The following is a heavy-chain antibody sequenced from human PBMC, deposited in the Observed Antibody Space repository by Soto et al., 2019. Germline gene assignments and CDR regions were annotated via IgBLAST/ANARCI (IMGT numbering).Heavy chain of an antibody. CDR2: IVPIVGTT. J-gene: IGHJ4*02. CDR1: GGTFSSYA. CDR3: VRVVAIPGYPDH. D-gene: IGHD5-12*01. Sequence: QVQLVQSGAEVRQPASSVKVSCKTSGGTFSSYAISWVRQAPGQGLEWMGGIVPIVGTTTYAQKFQGRDTITADEATSTAYMQLSRLRSDDTAVYYCVRVVAIPGYPDHWGQGTLVTVSS. V-gene: IGHV1-69*12.